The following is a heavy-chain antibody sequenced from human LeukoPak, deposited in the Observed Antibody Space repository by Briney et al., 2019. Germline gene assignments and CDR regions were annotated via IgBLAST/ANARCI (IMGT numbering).Heavy chain of an antibody. CDR2: IIPIFGTA. J-gene: IGHJ4*02. D-gene: IGHD1-26*01. V-gene: IGHV1-69*01. CDR1: GGTFSSYA. CDR3: ARTATNSTWMRDY. Sequence: GSSVKVSCKASGGTFSSYAISWVRQAPGQGLEWMGGIIPIFGTANYAQKFQGRVTITADESTSTAYMELRSLRSDDTAVYYCARTATNSTWMRDYWGQGTLVTVSS.